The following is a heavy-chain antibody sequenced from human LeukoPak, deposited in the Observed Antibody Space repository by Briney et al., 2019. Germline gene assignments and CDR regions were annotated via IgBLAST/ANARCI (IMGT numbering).Heavy chain of an antibody. CDR1: GFTFSSYG. D-gene: IGHD6-6*01. V-gene: IGHV3-33*01. Sequence: GRSLRLSCAASGFTFSSYGMHWVRQAPGKGLEWVAVIWYDGSNKYYADSVKGRFTISRDNSKNTLYLQMNSLRAEDTAVYYCARDLFTYNSSSLGWWGQGTLVTVSS. CDR2: IWYDGSNK. J-gene: IGHJ4*02. CDR3: ARDLFTYNSSSLGW.